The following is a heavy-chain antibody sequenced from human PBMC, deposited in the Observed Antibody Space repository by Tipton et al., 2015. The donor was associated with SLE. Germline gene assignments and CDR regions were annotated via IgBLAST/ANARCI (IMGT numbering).Heavy chain of an antibody. J-gene: IGHJ4*01. V-gene: IGHV3-23*01. CDR2: ISGTSVDI. CDR1: GFTFSNYA. CDR3: AKGMAGSWFPTPTFDY. Sequence: GSLRLSCSASGFTFSNYAMSWVRQAPGKGLEWVSAISGTSVDIYYVDSVKGRFTISRDNSKNTVFLQMNSLRVEDTAVYYCAKGMAGSWFPTPTFDYWGRGALVTVSS. D-gene: IGHD6-13*01.